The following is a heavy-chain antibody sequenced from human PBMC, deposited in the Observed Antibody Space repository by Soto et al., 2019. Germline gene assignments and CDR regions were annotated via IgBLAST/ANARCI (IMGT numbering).Heavy chain of an antibody. J-gene: IGHJ6*03. V-gene: IGHV4-59*08. Sequence: SETLSLTCTVSGGSISSYYWSWIRQPPGKGLEWIGYIYYSGSTNYNPSLKSRVTISVDTSKNQFSLKLSSVTTADTAVYYCARLSYYYYMDVWGKGTTVTVSS. CDR1: GGSISSYY. CDR2: IYYSGST. CDR3: ARLSYYYYMDV.